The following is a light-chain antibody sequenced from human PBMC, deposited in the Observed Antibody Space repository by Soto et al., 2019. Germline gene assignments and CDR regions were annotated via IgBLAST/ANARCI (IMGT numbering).Light chain of an antibody. Sequence: QSVLTQPPSASGTPGQTVTISCSGSRSNIGSNYIYWLQQLPGAAPKLLIFGNDQRPSGVPDRFSGSKSGTSASLAISGLRSEDEADYYCAVWDVSLSGVVFGGGTKLTVL. CDR2: GND. V-gene: IGLV1-47*01. J-gene: IGLJ3*02. CDR1: RSNIGSNY. CDR3: AVWDVSLSGVV.